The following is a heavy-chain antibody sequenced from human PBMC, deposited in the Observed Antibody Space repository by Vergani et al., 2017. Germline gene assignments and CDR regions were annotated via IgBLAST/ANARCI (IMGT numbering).Heavy chain of an antibody. CDR3: AREAEGSGWYWAAFDI. D-gene: IGHD6-19*01. CDR1: GGSFSGYY. Sequence: QVQLQQWGAGLLKPSETLSLTCAVYGGSFSGYYWSWIRQPPGKGLEWIGYIYHSGSTYYNPSLKSRVTISVDRSKNQFSLKLSSVTAADTAVYYCAREAEGSGWYWAAFDIWGQGTMVTVSS. V-gene: IGHV4-34*01. J-gene: IGHJ3*02. CDR2: IYHSGST.